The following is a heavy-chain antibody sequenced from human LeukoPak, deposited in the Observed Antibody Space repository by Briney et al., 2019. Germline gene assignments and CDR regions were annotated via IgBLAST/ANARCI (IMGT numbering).Heavy chain of an antibody. Sequence: PGGSLRLSCAASGFTFSSYWMHWVRQAPGKGLVGVSRIKSDGTSTSYADSVKGRFTVSRDIAKNTLYLQMNSLRAEDTAVYYCASATIFGVVIYYWGQGTLVTVSS. CDR2: IKSDGTST. V-gene: IGHV3-74*01. J-gene: IGHJ4*02. CDR1: GFTFSSYW. D-gene: IGHD3-3*01. CDR3: ASATIFGVVIYY.